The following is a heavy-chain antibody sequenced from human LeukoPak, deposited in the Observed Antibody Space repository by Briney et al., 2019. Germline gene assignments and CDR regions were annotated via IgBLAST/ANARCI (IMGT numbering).Heavy chain of an antibody. J-gene: IGHJ6*02. CDR2: IYHSGST. CDR3: ARDLILTGYYGDYYYYYGMDV. D-gene: IGHD3-9*01. V-gene: IGHV4-30-2*01. Sequence: PSETLSLTCAVSGGSNSSGGYSWSWIRQPPGKGLEWIGYIYHSGSTCYNPSLKSRITISVDRSKNQFSLKLSSVTAADTAMYYCARDLILTGYYGDYYYYYGMDVWGQGSTVTVSS. CDR1: GGSNSSGGYS.